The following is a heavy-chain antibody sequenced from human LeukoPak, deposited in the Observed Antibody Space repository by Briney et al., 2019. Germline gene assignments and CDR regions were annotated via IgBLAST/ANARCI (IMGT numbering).Heavy chain of an antibody. Sequence: GGSLRLSCAASGFTFSSCAMKWVRQAPGKGLEGVSSINGSVANAYYADSVKGRFTISRDNSKNTLYLQMNSLRAEDTSVYYCAKDRQGSRMAHDSWGQGILVTVSS. V-gene: IGHV3-23*01. J-gene: IGHJ4*02. D-gene: IGHD5-24*01. CDR3: AKDRQGSRMAHDS. CDR1: GFTFSSCA. CDR2: INGSVANA.